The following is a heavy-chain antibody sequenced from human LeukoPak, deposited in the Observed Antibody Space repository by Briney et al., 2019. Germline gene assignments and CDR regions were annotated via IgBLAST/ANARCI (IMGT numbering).Heavy chain of an antibody. CDR2: ISAYNGNT. CDR1: GYTYSSYG. D-gene: IGHD6-6*01. CDR3: ARDKLSARESLQH. V-gene: IGHV1-18*01. Sequence: ASVKVSCKASGYTYSSYGITWVRQAPGQGLEWMGWISAYNGNTNYAQKFQGRVTMTTDTSTRTAYIELRRLRSDDTAVYFCARDKLSARESLQHWGQGTLVIVSS. J-gene: IGHJ1*01.